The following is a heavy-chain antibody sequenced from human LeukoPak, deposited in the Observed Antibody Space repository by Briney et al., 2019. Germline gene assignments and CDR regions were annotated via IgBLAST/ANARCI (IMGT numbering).Heavy chain of an antibody. Sequence: GGSLRLSCAGSGFTFSTSWMHWVRQAPGKGLEWVALITNDGGIKYYGASVRGRFTISRDNPENTLYLQMNSLRADDTAVYYCAKGGEQKTFRCGMDSWGQGTLVTVSS. CDR2: ITNDGGIK. V-gene: IGHV3-30*18. D-gene: IGHD1/OR15-1a*01. CDR1: GFTFSTSW. J-gene: IGHJ4*02. CDR3: AKGGEQKTFRCGMDS.